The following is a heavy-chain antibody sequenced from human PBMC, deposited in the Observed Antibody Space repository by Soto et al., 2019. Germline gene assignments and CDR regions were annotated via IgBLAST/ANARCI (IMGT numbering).Heavy chain of an antibody. CDR1: GGSISSSNW. CDR3: ARLSAQWLDAFDI. J-gene: IGHJ3*02. D-gene: IGHD6-19*01. V-gene: IGHV4-4*02. CDR2: IYYSGST. Sequence: SETLSLTCAVSGGSISSSNWWSWVRQPPGKGLEWIGEIYYSGSTNYNPSLKSRVTISVDTSKNQFSLKLSSVTAADTAVYYCARLSAQWLDAFDIWGQGTMVTVSS.